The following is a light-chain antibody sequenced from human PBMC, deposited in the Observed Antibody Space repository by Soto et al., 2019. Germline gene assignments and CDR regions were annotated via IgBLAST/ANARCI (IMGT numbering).Light chain of an antibody. CDR1: QSVSSN. CDR2: GAS. J-gene: IGKJ1*01. Sequence: EIVMTQSPATLSVSPGERATLSCRASQSVSSNLAWYQQKPGQAPRLLIYGASTRATGIPARFSGSGSGTAFTLPISSPQSQDFAVYFCQQSNNWPPWTFGQGTKVEIK. CDR3: QQSNNWPPWT. V-gene: IGKV3-15*01.